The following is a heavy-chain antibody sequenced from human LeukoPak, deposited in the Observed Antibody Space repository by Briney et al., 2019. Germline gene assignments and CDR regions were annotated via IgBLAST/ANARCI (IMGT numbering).Heavy chain of an antibody. CDR1: GASISSHY. V-gene: IGHV4-59*11. D-gene: IGHD2-2*01. J-gene: IGHJ6*02. Sequence: SETLSLTCSVSGASISSHYWSWIRQPPGKGLEWIGYIHYSGSTNCNPSLKSRVTISVDTSKNQFSLKLSSVTAADTAVYYCARVPIVVVPAANSGYYYYGMDVWGQGTTVTVSS. CDR2: IHYSGST. CDR3: ARVPIVVVPAANSGYYYYGMDV.